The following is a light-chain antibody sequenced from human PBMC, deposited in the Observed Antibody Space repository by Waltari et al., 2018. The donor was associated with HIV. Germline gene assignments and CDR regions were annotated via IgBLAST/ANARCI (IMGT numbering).Light chain of an antibody. CDR3: QSYDSSNHWV. V-gene: IGLV6-57*02. Sequence: NFMLTQPHSVSESPGKTVTIPCTGSSGSIASHYVQWYQQRPGSAPTTVIYEDNQRPSGVPDRFSGSIDSSSNSASLTISGLKTEDEADYYCQSYDSSNHWVLGGGTKLTVL. J-gene: IGLJ3*02. CDR1: SGSIASHY. CDR2: EDN.